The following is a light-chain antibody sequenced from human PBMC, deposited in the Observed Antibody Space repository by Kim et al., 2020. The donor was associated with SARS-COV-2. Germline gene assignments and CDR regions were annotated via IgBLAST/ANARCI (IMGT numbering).Light chain of an antibody. CDR1: QSLSGRN. V-gene: IGKV3-20*01. CDR3: QQYGGSPPFT. Sequence: EIVLTQSPGTLSLSPGERATLSCRASQSLSGRNLAWYQQKPGQAPRLLFYGASSRATGIPDRFSGSGSGTDFTLTISRLEPEDFAVYYCQQYGGSPPFTFGPGTKVDIK. J-gene: IGKJ3*01. CDR2: GAS.